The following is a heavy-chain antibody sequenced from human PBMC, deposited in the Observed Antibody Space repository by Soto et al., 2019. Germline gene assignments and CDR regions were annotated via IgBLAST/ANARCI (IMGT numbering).Heavy chain of an antibody. J-gene: IGHJ4*02. D-gene: IGHD3-3*02. V-gene: IGHV4-59*01. Sequence: SETLSLTCSVSGVSMNNYYWNWIRQPPGKELEWVGYIYFNGRTHYNPSLKSRVTISEDSSKNQFFLKLSSVTAADTAVYYCVRGFVYSGFSSMGYFDSWGRAALVTVSS. CDR3: VRGFVYSGFSSMGYFDS. CDR1: GVSMNNYY. CDR2: IYFNGRT.